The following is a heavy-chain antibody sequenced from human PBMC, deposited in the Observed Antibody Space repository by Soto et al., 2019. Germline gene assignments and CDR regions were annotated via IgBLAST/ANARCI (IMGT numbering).Heavy chain of an antibody. V-gene: IGHV1-2*02. D-gene: IGHD6-6*01. J-gene: IGHJ4*02. CDR3: ARAAIAARPSHYYFDY. CDR1: GDTFTGYY. Sequence: ASVKVSCKASGDTFTGYYMHWVRQAPGQGLEWMGWINTNSGGTNYAQKFQGRVTMTRDTSISTAYMELSRLRSDDTAVYYCARAAIAARPSHYYFDYWGQGTLVTVSS. CDR2: INTNSGGT.